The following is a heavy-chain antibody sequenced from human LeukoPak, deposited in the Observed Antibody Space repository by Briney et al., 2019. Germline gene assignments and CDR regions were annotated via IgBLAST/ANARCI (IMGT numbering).Heavy chain of an antibody. CDR3: AKEAYYYDSSSYYSFFDY. D-gene: IGHD3-22*01. CDR2: ISGSGGNT. Sequence: GGSLRLSCAASGFIFSSYAMNWVRQAPGEGLEWVASISGSGGNTHYADSVKGRFTISRDNSKNTMYLKMNSLRGEDTAVYYCAKEAYYYDSSSYYSFFDYWGQGTLVTVSS. V-gene: IGHV3-23*01. CDR1: GFIFSSYA. J-gene: IGHJ4*02.